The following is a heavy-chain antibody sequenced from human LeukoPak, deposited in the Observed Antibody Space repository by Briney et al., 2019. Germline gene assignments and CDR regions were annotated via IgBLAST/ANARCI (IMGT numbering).Heavy chain of an antibody. Sequence: ASVKVSCKASGYTFTSYGISWVRQAPGQGLEWMGWISAYNGNTNYAQKPQGRVTMATDTSTSTAYMELRSLRSDDTAVYYCARAGAYCGGDCYSADYWGQGTLVTVSS. J-gene: IGHJ4*02. CDR2: ISAYNGNT. V-gene: IGHV1-18*01. CDR1: GYTFTSYG. D-gene: IGHD2-21*02. CDR3: ARAGAYCGGDCYSADY.